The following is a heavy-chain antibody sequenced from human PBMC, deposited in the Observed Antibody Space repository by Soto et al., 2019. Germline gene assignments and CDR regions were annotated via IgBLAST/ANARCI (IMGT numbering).Heavy chain of an antibody. CDR3: TSGSYRSSGFYYFDY. D-gene: IGHD3-16*02. Sequence: GGSLRLCCAASGFTFSGSAMHWVRQASGKGLEWVGRIRSKANSYATAYAASVKGRFTISRDDSKNTAYLQMNSLKTEDTAVYYCTSGSYRSSGFYYFDYWGQGTLVTVSS. J-gene: IGHJ4*02. CDR2: IRSKANSYAT. CDR1: GFTFSGSA. V-gene: IGHV3-73*01.